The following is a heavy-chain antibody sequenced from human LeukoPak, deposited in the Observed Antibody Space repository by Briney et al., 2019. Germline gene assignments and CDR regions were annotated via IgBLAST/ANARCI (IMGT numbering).Heavy chain of an antibody. D-gene: IGHD3-16*01. V-gene: IGHV3-74*01. J-gene: IGHJ5*01. CDR2: IKDDGTTT. CDR3: ARDRFHAVES. Sequence: GSLILSCAASGFTFTKNWMHWVRQAPGKGLVWVSLIKDDGTTTAYADSVKGRFTISRDNAKNTVYLQMNSLRAEDTAIYYCARDRFHAVESWGQGTLVTVSS. CDR1: GFTFTKNW.